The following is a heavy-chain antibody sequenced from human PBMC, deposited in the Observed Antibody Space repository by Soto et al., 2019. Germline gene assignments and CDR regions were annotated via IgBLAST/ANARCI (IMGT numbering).Heavy chain of an antibody. D-gene: IGHD2-2*01. CDR1: GFTFSSYG. CDR2: ISYDGSNK. Sequence: SLRLSCAASGFTFSSYGMHWVRQAPGKGLEWVAVISYDGSNKYYADSVKGRFTISRDNSKNTLYLQMNSLRAEDTAVYYCAKEGCSSTSCFHTGDAFDIWGQGTMVTV. J-gene: IGHJ3*02. V-gene: IGHV3-30*18. CDR3: AKEGCSSTSCFHTGDAFDI.